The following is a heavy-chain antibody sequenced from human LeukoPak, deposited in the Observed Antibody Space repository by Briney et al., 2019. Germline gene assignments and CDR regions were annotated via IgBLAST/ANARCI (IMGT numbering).Heavy chain of an antibody. D-gene: IGHD2-2*01. Sequence: GGSLRLSCAASGFTFSSYAMKWVRQAPGKGLEWVSAISRTSAYIYYSDSVKGRFTISRDNAKNSVYLQIDSLRAEDTAIYYCARDERRYCSDSSCYPGDYWGQGTLVTVSS. CDR1: GFTFSSYA. V-gene: IGHV3-21*01. CDR2: ISRTSAYI. J-gene: IGHJ4*02. CDR3: ARDERRYCSDSSCYPGDY.